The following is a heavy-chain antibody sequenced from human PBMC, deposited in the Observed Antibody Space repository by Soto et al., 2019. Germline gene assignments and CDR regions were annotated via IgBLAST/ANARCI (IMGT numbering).Heavy chain of an antibody. V-gene: IGHV3-15*07. J-gene: IGHJ6*02. CDR2: IKSKTEGGTT. D-gene: IGHD2-2*02. CDR1: GFTFSNAW. CDR3: TTVLHDIVVVPAAIYYYGMDV. Sequence: PGGSLRLSCAASGFTFSNAWMNWVRQAPGKGLEWVGRIKSKTEGGTTDYDAPVKGRFTISRDDSKKTMYLKMNSLKTEDTAVYYFTTVLHDIVVVPAAIYYYGMDVWGQGTTVTVSS.